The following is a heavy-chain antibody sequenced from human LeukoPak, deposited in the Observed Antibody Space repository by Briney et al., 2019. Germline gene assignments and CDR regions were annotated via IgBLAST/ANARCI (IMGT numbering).Heavy chain of an antibody. V-gene: IGHV4-34*01. CDR3: ARWLRRKYYFDY. Sequence: SETLSLTCAVYGGSFSGYYWSWIRQPPGKGLEWIGEINHSGSTNYNPSLKSRVTISVDTSKNQFSLKLSSVTAADTAVYYCARWLRRKYYFDYWGQGTLVTVSS. D-gene: IGHD5-12*01. J-gene: IGHJ4*02. CDR2: INHSGST. CDR1: GGSFSGYY.